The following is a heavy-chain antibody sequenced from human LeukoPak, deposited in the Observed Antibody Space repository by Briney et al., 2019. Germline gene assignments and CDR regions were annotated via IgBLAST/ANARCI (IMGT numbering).Heavy chain of an antibody. D-gene: IGHD6-6*01. CDR2: IHPGTGDT. J-gene: IGHJ5*02. CDR1: GYNFTGYH. V-gene: IGHV1-2*02. Sequence: GASVKVSCKTSGYNFTGYHIHWVRQAPGQGLEWMGWIHPGTGDTRYTRKFQGRVTMTRDTSINTAYLELSGLKSNDTAVYYCARKGAEYSRSPLLNAWFDPWGQETLITVSS. CDR3: ARKGAEYSRSPLLNAWFDP.